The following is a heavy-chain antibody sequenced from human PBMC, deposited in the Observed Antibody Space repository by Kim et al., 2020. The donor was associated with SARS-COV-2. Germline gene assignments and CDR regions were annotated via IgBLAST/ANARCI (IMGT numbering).Heavy chain of an antibody. V-gene: IGHV3-74*01. Sequence: TSYVDSVQGRFTISRDNAKNTLYLQMNSLRGEDTAVYYCARDRSYGRDVWGQGTTVTVSS. CDR3: ARDRSYGRDV. CDR2: T. J-gene: IGHJ6*02.